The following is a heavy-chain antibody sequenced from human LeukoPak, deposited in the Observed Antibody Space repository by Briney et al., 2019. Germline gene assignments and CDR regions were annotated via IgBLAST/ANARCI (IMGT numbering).Heavy chain of an antibody. Sequence: GGSLRLSCAASGFTFSGSAMRWVRQASGKGLEWVGRIRSKANSYATAYAASVKGRFTISRDDSKNTAYLQMNSLKTEDTAVYYCTRHIYVSDPWGQGTLVTVSS. CDR1: GFTFSGSA. CDR2: IRSKANSYAT. CDR3: TRHIYVSDP. V-gene: IGHV3-73*01. J-gene: IGHJ5*02. D-gene: IGHD5/OR15-5a*01.